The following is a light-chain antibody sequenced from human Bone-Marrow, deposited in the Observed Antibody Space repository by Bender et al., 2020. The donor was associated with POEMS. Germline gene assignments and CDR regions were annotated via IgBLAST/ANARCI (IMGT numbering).Light chain of an antibody. CDR1: SSDIAIYHF. CDR2: GVS. CDR3: AAYRDGSNYV. J-gene: IGLJ1*01. V-gene: IGLV2-14*02. Sequence: QSALTQPASVSGSPGQLITISCARTSSDIAIYHFVSWYQQHPGKAPTLMIFGVSERPSGVSHRFSGSKSGNTASLTISGLLAEDEADYYCAAYRDGSNYVFGAGTRVTVL.